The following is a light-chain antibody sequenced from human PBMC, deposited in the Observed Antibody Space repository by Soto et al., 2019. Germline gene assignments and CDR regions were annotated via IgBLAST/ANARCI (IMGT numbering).Light chain of an antibody. CDR2: AVS. CDR3: SSYAGSNNYV. V-gene: IGLV2-8*01. CDR1: SSDVGGYKY. J-gene: IGLJ1*01. Sequence: QSVLTQPPSASGSPGQSVTISCTGTSSDVGGYKYVSWYQQYPGKAPKLMIYAVSERPSGVPDRFSGSKSGNMASLTVSGLQAEDEADYYCSSYAGSNNYVFGTGTKLTVL.